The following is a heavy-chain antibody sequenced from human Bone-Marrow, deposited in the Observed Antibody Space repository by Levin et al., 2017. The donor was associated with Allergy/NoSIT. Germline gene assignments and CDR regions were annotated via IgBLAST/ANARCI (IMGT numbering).Heavy chain of an antibody. J-gene: IGHJ5*01. CDR1: GASISSFY. CDR3: ARQAVPAAMNGFDS. V-gene: IGHV4-59*08. CDR2: IYYRGST. D-gene: IGHD2-2*01. Sequence: GSLRLSCTVSGASISSFYWSWIRQPPGKGLEWIGYIYYRGSTNYSPSLKSRVSMSADMSRNQVYLTMSSVTAADTAVYYCARQAVPAAMNGFDSWGQGTLVTVSS.